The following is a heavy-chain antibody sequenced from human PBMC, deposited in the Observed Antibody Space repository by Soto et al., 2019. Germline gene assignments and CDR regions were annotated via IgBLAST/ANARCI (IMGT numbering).Heavy chain of an antibody. V-gene: IGHV3-23*01. Sequence: GGSLILSWAASGFTFSSYWMSWVRQAPGKGLEWVASISGSVGSTFYADSVKGRFTISRDNYLNTLDLQLNSLRAEDTAVYYCAKARTLASRTCDSCSQGAPVTVSS. CDR2: ISGSVGST. J-gene: IGHJ4*02. D-gene: IGHD6-6*01. CDR3: AKARTLASRTCDS. CDR1: GFTFSSYW.